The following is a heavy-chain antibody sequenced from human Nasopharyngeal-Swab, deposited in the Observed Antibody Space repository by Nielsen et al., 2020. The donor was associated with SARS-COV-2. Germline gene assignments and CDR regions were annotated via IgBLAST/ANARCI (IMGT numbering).Heavy chain of an antibody. V-gene: IGHV4-59*01. J-gene: IGHJ4*02. CDR2: LYYSGIT. Sequence: WIRQPPGKGLEWIGYLYYSGITNYNPSLMSRVTISIDESKNQFSLNLSSVNAADTAVYFCAREAYYYGSGTYDSWGQGTLVTVSS. D-gene: IGHD3-10*01. CDR3: AREAYYYGSGTYDS.